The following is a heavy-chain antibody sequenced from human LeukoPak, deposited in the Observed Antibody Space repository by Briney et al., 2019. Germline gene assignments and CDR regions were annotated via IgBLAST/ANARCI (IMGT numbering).Heavy chain of an antibody. J-gene: IGHJ4*02. V-gene: IGHV4-31*03. CDR1: GGSISSGGYY. CDR2: IYYCGST. D-gene: IGHD3-22*01. Sequence: ASETLSLTCTVSGGSISSGGYYWSWIRQYPGKGLEWIGYIYYCGSTYYNPSLRSRVTISVDTSKNQFSLKLSSVTAADTAVYNCARGLRYDSSGYPYYFDYWGQGTLVTVSS. CDR3: ARGLRYDSSGYPYYFDY.